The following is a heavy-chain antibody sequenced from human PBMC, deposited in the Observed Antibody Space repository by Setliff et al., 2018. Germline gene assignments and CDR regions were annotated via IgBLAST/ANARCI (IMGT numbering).Heavy chain of an antibody. V-gene: IGHV4-39*01. CDR2: IYYSGST. Sequence: ASETLSLTCTVSGGSISSSSYYWGWIRQPPGKGLEWIGSIYYSGSTYYNPSLKSRVTISVDTSKNQFSLKLSSVTAADTAVYYCARLRYNFWSGYFTQNNWFDPWGQGTLVTVSS. D-gene: IGHD3-3*01. J-gene: IGHJ5*02. CDR3: ARLRYNFWSGYFTQNNWFDP. CDR1: GGSISSSSYY.